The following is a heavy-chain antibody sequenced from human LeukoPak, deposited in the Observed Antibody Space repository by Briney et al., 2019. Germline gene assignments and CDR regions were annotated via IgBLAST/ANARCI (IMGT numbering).Heavy chain of an antibody. V-gene: IGHV4-39*01. CDR3: ASLEVGVRAYDY. CDR2: IYYSGST. J-gene: IGHJ4*02. Sequence: SETLSLTCTVSGGSISSSSYYWGWIRQPPGKGLERIGSIYYSGSTYYNPSLKSRVTISIDTSKNQFSLKLSSVTAADTAVYYCASLEVGVRAYDYWGQGTLVTVSS. CDR1: GGSISSSSYY.